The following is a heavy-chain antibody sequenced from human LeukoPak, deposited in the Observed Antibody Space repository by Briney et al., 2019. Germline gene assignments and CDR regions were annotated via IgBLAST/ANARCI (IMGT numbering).Heavy chain of an antibody. Sequence: SETLSLTCAVYGGSFSGYYWSWIRQPPGKGLEWIGEINHSGSTNYNPSLKSRVTISVDTSKNQFALKLSSVTAADTAVYYCARIPTNAVPAAHNGFDIWGQGRMLTVSS. V-gene: IGHV4-34*01. CDR3: ARIPTNAVPAAHNGFDI. CDR2: INHSGST. CDR1: GGSFSGYY. D-gene: IGHD2-2*01. J-gene: IGHJ3*02.